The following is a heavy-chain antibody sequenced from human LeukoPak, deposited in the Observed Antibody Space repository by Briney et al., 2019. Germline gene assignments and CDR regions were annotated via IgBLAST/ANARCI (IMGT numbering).Heavy chain of an antibody. CDR2: IYPGDSDT. CDR3: ARTITMVRGVIIYPNYFDY. V-gene: IGHV5-51*01. D-gene: IGHD3-10*01. CDR1: GYSFTSYW. J-gene: IGHJ4*02. Sequence: GESLKISCKGSGYSFTSYWIGWVRQMPGKGLEWMGIIYPGDSDTKYSPSFQGQVTISADKSISTAYLQWSSLKASDTAMYYCARTITMVRGVIIYPNYFDYWGQGTLVTVSS.